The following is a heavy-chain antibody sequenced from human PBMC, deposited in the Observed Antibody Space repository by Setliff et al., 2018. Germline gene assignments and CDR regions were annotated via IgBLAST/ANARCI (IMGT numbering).Heavy chain of an antibody. D-gene: IGHD1-26*01. CDR2: IHYRGTT. J-gene: IGHJ4*02. Sequence: PSETLSLTCTVSGASISSGTYYWAWMRQPPGKGLEWIGRIHYRGTTYSTASLASRLTISVDTAKNQFSLKLTSVTAADTAVYYCARPGAYRYFDYWGQGTRVTVS. V-gene: IGHV4-39*01. CDR1: GASISSGTYY. CDR3: ARPGAYRYFDY.